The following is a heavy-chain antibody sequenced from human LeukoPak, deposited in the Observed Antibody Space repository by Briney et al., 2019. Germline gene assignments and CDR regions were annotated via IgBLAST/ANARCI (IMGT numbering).Heavy chain of an antibody. D-gene: IGHD5-18*01. J-gene: IGHJ4*02. CDR2: IYTSGST. CDR1: GGSISSGSYY. CDR3: ARESGGYSYGSFDS. Sequence: KASETLSLTCTVSGGSISSGSYYWSWIRQPAGKGLEWIVRIYTSGSTNYNPSLKSRVTISVDTSKNQFSLKLSSVTAADTAVYYCARESGGYSYGSFDSWGQGTLVTVSS. V-gene: IGHV4-61*02.